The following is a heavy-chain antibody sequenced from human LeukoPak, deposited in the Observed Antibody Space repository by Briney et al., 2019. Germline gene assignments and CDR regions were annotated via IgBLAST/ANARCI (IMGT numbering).Heavy chain of an antibody. CDR1: GFTFSSYA. D-gene: IGHD6-19*01. CDR3: AQFVKPGIAVAALGY. V-gene: IGHV3-23*01. CDR2: ISGSGGST. J-gene: IGHJ4*02. Sequence: GGSLRLSCAASGFTFSSYAMSWVRQAPGKGLEWVSGISGSGGSTYYADSVKGRFTISRDNSKNTLYLQMNSLRAEDTAVYYCAQFVKPGIAVAALGYWGQGTLVTVSS.